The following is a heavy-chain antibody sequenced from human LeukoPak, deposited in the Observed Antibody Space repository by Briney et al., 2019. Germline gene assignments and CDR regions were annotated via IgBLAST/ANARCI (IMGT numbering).Heavy chain of an antibody. CDR3: AKRDHDYGDYVASD. Sequence: GGSLRLSCAASGFTFSSYAMSWVRQAPGKGLEWVSAISGSGGSTYYADSVKGRFTISRDNPKNTLYLQMNSLRAEDTAVYYCAKRDHDYGDYVASDWGQGTLVTVSS. V-gene: IGHV3-23*01. D-gene: IGHD4-17*01. CDR2: ISGSGGST. J-gene: IGHJ4*02. CDR1: GFTFSSYA.